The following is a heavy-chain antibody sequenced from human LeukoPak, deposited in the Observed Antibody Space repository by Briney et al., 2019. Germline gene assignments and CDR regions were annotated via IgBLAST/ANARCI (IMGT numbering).Heavy chain of an antibody. CDR1: GGTFSSYT. J-gene: IGHJ4*02. V-gene: IGHV1-69*04. CDR2: IIPILGIA. CDR3: AREADGLTLTDY. Sequence: SVKVSCKASGGTFSSYTISLVRQAPGRGLEWMGRIIPILGIANYAQKFQGRVTITADKSTSTAYMELSSLRSEDTAAYYCAREADGLTLTDYWGQGTLVTVSS. D-gene: IGHD4-17*01.